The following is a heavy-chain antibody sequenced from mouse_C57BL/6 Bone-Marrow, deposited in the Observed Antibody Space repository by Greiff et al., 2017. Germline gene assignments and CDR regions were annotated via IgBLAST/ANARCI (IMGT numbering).Heavy chain of an antibody. J-gene: IGHJ1*03. CDR3: TVPSTVVATGYFDV. CDR2: IRLKSDNYAT. CDR1: GFTFSNYW. V-gene: IGHV6-3*01. D-gene: IGHD1-1*01. Sequence: EVKLEESGGGLVQPGGSMKLSCVASGFTFSNYWMNWVRQSPEKGLEWVAQIRLKSDNYATHYAESVKGRFTISRDDSKSSVYLQMNNLRAEDTGIYYCTVPSTVVATGYFDVWGTGTTVTVSS.